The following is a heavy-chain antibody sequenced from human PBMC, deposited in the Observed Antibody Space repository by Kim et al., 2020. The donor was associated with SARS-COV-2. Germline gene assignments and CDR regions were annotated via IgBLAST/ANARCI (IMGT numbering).Heavy chain of an antibody. Sequence: ASVKVSCKASGYTFTSYYMHWVRQAPGQGLEWMGIINPSGGSTSYAQKFQGRVTMTRDTSTSTVYMELSSLRSEDTAVYYCARQYQLLGVTNWFDPWGQGTLVTVSS. V-gene: IGHV1-46*01. CDR1: GYTFTSYY. CDR2: INPSGGST. J-gene: IGHJ5*02. CDR3: ARQYQLLGVTNWFDP. D-gene: IGHD2-2*01.